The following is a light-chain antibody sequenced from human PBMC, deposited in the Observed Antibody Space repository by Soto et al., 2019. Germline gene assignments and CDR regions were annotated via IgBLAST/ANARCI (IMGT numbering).Light chain of an antibody. CDR1: ESARSR. Sequence: EIVLTQSPAILSLSPGERATLSCRASESARSRLAWYQQKPGQPPRLLIFDASNRATGIPARFSGSGSGTDFTLTISSLEPEDFAVYYCQQRTNWACTFGPGTKVDIK. CDR2: DAS. J-gene: IGKJ3*01. CDR3: QQRTNWACT. V-gene: IGKV3-11*01.